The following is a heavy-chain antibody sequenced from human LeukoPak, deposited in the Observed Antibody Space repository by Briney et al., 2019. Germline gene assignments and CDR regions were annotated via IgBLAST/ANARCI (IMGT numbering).Heavy chain of an antibody. CDR3: AGGGYSPVDH. CDR1: GFTFSSYW. V-gene: IGHV3-74*01. CDR2: INDDGSVR. D-gene: IGHD6-13*01. Sequence: GGSLRLSCAASGFTFSSYWMHWVRQTPGKGLVWVSGINDDGSVRRYGDSVKGRFTISRDNAKNTLYLQVDNMKAEDTAMYFCAGGGYSPVDHWGQGTLVTVSS. J-gene: IGHJ4*02.